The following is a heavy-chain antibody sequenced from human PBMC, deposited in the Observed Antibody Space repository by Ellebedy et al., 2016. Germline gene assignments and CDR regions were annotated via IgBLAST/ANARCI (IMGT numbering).Heavy chain of an antibody. CDR2: IYPGDSDT. Sequence: GGSLRLXXKGSGHSFSSYWIGWVRHMPGKGLEWIGIIYPGDSDTRYSPSFQGQVTISADKSISTAYLQWSSLKASDTAMYFCARGGYNWNVNAYFNPWGQGTLVTVSS. D-gene: IGHD1-1*01. CDR1: GHSFSSYW. J-gene: IGHJ5*02. CDR3: ARGGYNWNVNAYFNP. V-gene: IGHV5-51*01.